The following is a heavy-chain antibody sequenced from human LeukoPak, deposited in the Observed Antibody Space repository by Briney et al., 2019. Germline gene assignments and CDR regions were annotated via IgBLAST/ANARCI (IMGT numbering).Heavy chain of an antibody. CDR3: ARGSAVRYFDWLLSAFDY. CDR1: GFTFSSYA. J-gene: IGHJ4*02. D-gene: IGHD3-9*01. V-gene: IGHV3-21*01. CDR2: ISSSSSYI. Sequence: GGSLRLSCAASGFTFSSYAMSWVRQAPGKGLEWVSSISSSSSYIYYADSVKGRFTISRDNAKNSLYLQMNSLRAEDTAVYYCARGSAVRYFDWLLSAFDYWGQGTLVTVSS.